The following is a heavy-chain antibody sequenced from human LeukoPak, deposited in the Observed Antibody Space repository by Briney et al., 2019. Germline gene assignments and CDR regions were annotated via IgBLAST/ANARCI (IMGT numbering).Heavy chain of an antibody. Sequence: GGSLRLSSAASGFTFDDYGMSWVRQAPGKGLEWVSGINWNGGSTGYAASLTGRFTISRENAKTSLYLQMNSLRAEDTALYYCARTYSGSVWGTFDYWGQGTLVTVSS. CDR2: INWNGGST. CDR3: ARTYSGSVWGTFDY. D-gene: IGHD3-16*01. J-gene: IGHJ4*02. CDR1: GFTFDDYG. V-gene: IGHV3-20*04.